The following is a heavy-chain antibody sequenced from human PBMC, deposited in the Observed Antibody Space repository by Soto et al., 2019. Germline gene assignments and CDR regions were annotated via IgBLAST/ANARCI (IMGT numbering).Heavy chain of an antibody. CDR3: ARDYSGIAAAGPLDY. D-gene: IGHD6-13*01. CDR1: GGSISSGGYY. CDR2: IYYSGST. J-gene: IGHJ4*02. Sequence: LSETLSLTCTVSGGSISSGGYYGTWIRQHPGKGLEWIGYIYYSGSTYYNPSLKSRVTISVDTSKNQFSLKLSSVTAADTAVYYCARDYSGIAAAGPLDYWGQGTLVTVSS. V-gene: IGHV4-31*03.